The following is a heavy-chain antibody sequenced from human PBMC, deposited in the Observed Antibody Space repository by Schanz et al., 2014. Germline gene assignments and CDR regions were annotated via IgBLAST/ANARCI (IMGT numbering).Heavy chain of an antibody. V-gene: IGHV1-2*02. CDR1: GYTFTNYG. J-gene: IGHJ6*02. Sequence: QVQLVQSGAEVKKPGASVKVSCKASGYTFTNYGVSWVRQAPGQGLEWMGWINPNSGGTDYAQKFQGRVTMTSDTSISTAYMVLSRLRSDDTAIYYCARPPREGYGLDVWGQGTTVTVSS. CDR3: ARPPREGYGLDV. CDR2: INPNSGGT.